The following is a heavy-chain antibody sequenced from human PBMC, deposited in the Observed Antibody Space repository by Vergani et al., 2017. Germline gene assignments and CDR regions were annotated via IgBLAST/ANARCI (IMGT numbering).Heavy chain of an antibody. Sequence: EKQLVLSGSETKKPGESLKISCQAFGYIFSNLWIGWVRQRPGRGLDWMGNIYSGNYEVKSNPTFRGQVIFSVDTSVNTAYLQWRSLQTSDTATYFCASGGHGSENGGALQLWGQGTNITVSS. D-gene: IGHD3-10*01. CDR3: ASGGHGSENGGALQL. J-gene: IGHJ3*01. CDR1: GYIFSNLW. CDR2: IYSGNYEV. V-gene: IGHV5-51*01.